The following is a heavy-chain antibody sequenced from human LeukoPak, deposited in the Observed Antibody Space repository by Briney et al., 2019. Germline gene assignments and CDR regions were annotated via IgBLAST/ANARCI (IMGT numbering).Heavy chain of an antibody. V-gene: IGHV1-69*01. D-gene: IGHD1-26*01. Sequence: SVKVSCKASGGTFSSYAISWVRQAPGQGLEWMGGIIPIFGTANYAQEFQGRVTITADESTSTAYMELSSLRSEDTAVYYCARGVGATTHYFDYWGQGTLVTVSS. CDR1: GGTFSSYA. CDR2: IIPIFGTA. CDR3: ARGVGATTHYFDY. J-gene: IGHJ4*02.